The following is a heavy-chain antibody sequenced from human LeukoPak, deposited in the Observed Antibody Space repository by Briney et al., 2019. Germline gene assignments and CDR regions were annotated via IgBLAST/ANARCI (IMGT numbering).Heavy chain of an antibody. V-gene: IGHV4-38-2*02. CDR3: ARRSWTVGWFDP. D-gene: IGHD6-13*01. Sequence: SETLSLTCTVSGYSVSSGYYWGWIRQSPGKGLEWIGSIYHSGSTYYSPSLKSRVTISVDTSKNQFSLKLSSVTAADTAVYYCARRSWTVGWFDPWGQGTLVTVSS. J-gene: IGHJ5*02. CDR1: GYSVSSGYY. CDR2: IYHSGST.